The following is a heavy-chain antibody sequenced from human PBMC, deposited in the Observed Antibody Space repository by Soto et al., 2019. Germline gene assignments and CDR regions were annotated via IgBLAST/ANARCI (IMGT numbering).Heavy chain of an antibody. CDR3: ARVVLTITRGAFDA. J-gene: IGHJ3*01. V-gene: IGHV4-4*02. Sequence: QVQLQESGPGLVKPSGTLSLTCAVSGGSISSSHWWTWVRQSPGKGLEYIGEISHSGTSNSNPSLKSRVTLSVDKSKNHFSLTLTSVTAADTAVYYCARVVLTITRGAFDAWGQGTLLIVSS. CDR1: GGSISSSHW. D-gene: IGHD3-9*01. CDR2: ISHSGTS.